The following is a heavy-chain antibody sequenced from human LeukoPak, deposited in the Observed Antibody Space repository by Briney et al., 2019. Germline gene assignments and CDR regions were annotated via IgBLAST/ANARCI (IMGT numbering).Heavy chain of an antibody. CDR2: IIPIFGTA. CDR1: GGTFTSYA. D-gene: IGHD6-13*01. CDR3: ASMGTHSSSWYRVRYYYGMDV. Sequence: SVKVSCKPSGGTFTSYAISWVRQAPGQGLEWMGGIIPIFGTANYAQKFQGRVTITADKSTSTAYMELSSLRSEDTAMYYCASMGTHSSSWYRVRYYYGMDVWGKGTTVTVSS. V-gene: IGHV1-69*06. J-gene: IGHJ6*04.